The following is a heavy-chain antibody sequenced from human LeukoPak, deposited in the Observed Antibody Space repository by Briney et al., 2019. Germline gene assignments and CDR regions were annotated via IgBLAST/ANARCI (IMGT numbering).Heavy chain of an antibody. V-gene: IGHV3-23*01. D-gene: IGHD2-15*01. J-gene: IGHJ3*02. CDR3: ATRKRGISDAFDI. Sequence: GGSLRLSCAASGFTFSSYAMSWVRQAPGKGLEGVSAISGSGGSTYYADSVKGRFTISRDNSKNTLYLQMNSLRAEDTAVYYCATRKRGISDAFDIWGQGTMVTVSS. CDR2: ISGSGGST. CDR1: GFTFSSYA.